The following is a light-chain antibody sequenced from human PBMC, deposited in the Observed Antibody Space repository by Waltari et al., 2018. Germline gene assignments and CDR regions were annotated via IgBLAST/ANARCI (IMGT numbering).Light chain of an antibody. J-gene: IGLJ2*01. CDR3: SSYAGSNNLV. V-gene: IGLV2-8*01. CDR1: SSDVGCSYY. Sequence: QSALTQPPSASGSPGQSVTISCTGTSSDVGCSYYVPWYQQHPGRAPKLIIYEVSKRPSGVPDRFSGSKSVNTASLTVSGLQAEDEADYYCSSYAGSNNLVFGGGTKLTVL. CDR2: EVS.